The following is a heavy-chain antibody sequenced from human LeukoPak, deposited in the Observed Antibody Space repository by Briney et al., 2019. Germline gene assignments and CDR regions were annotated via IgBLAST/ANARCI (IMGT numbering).Heavy chain of an antibody. CDR2: INWNGGST. CDR1: GFTFDDYG. V-gene: IGHV3-20*04. D-gene: IGHD6-13*01. J-gene: IGHJ4*02. CDR3: AREGYSSSWWNFDY. Sequence: GGSLRLSCAASGFTFDDYGMNWVRQGPGKGLEWVAGINWNGGSTRYADSVKGRFTISRDKVKNSLYLQMNSLSPEDTAMYYCAREGYSSSWWNFDYWGQETLVTVAS.